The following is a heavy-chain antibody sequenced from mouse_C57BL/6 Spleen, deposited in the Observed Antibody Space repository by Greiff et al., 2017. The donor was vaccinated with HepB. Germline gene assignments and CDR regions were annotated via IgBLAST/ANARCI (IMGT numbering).Heavy chain of an antibody. CDR2: ISYSGST. J-gene: IGHJ3*01. D-gene: IGHD3-2*02. Sequence: EVQGVESGPGMVKPSQSLSLTCTVTGYSITSGYDWHWIRHFPGNKLEWMGYISYSGSTNYNPSLKSRISITHDTSKNHFFLKLNSVTTEDTATYYCARDSSGSWFAYWGQGTLVTVSA. CDR1: GYSITSGYD. CDR3: ARDSSGSWFAY. V-gene: IGHV3-1*01.